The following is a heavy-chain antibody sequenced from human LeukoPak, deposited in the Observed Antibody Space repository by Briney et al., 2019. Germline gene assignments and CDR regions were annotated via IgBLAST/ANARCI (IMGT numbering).Heavy chain of an antibody. Sequence: GGSLRLSCAASGFTVSNNYMSWVRQAPGKGLEWVSVIHSGGTTNYADSVQGRFTISRDNSKTTVYLHMNSLRAEDTAVYYCARGPRSYGDYGLQGAFDIWGQGTMVTVSS. J-gene: IGHJ3*02. CDR2: IHSGGTT. CDR3: ARGPRSYGDYGLQGAFDI. CDR1: GFTVSNNY. V-gene: IGHV3-53*01. D-gene: IGHD4-17*01.